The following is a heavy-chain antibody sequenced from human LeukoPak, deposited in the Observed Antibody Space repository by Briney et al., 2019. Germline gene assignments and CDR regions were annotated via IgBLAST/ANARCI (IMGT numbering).Heavy chain of an antibody. Sequence: GESLKISCEASGYSFTSYWIGWVRQMPGKGLEWMGIIYPGDSDTRYSPSFQGQVTISADKSISTAYLQWSSLKASDTAMYYCASPGMGIVGATAVGYWGQGTLVTVSS. CDR1: GYSFTSYW. CDR2: IYPGDSDT. V-gene: IGHV5-51*01. J-gene: IGHJ4*02. CDR3: ASPGMGIVGATAVGY. D-gene: IGHD1-26*01.